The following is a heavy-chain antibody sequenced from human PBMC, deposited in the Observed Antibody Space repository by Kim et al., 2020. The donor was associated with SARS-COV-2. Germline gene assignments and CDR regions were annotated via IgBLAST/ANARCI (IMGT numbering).Heavy chain of an antibody. CDR3: ARGVTYYDY. CDR2: GGTT. D-gene: IGHD2-21*02. Sequence: GGTTYSPDSGEGRFTISRDNSKNTLYLQMNSLRADDTAVYYCARGVTYYDYWGHGTLVTVSS. J-gene: IGHJ4*01. V-gene: IGHV3-23*01.